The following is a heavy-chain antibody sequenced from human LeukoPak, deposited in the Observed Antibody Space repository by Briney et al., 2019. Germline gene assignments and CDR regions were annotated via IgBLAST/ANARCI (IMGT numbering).Heavy chain of an antibody. CDR2: IIPILGIA. CDR1: GGTFSSYT. V-gene: IGHV1-69*02. D-gene: IGHD3-22*01. CDR3: ARGRRYYYDSGGPRIDAFDI. J-gene: IGHJ3*02. Sequence: ASVKVSRKASGGTFSSYTISWVRQAPGQGLEWMGRIIPILGIANYAQKFQGRVTITADKSTSTAYMELSSLRSEETAVYYCARGRRYYYDSGGPRIDAFDIWGQGTMVTVSS.